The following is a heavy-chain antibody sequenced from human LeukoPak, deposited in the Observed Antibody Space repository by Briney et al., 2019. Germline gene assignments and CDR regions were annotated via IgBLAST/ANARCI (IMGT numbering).Heavy chain of an antibody. Sequence: SETLSLTCTVSGGSIISRSYYWGWIRPPPGKGLEWIGSIYYSGRTYYNPSLKSRVTISVDTSKNQFSLKLSSVTAADAAVYYCARLDYSDIYFDYWGQGALVTVSS. CDR2: IYYSGRT. D-gene: IGHD3-22*01. CDR3: ARLDYSDIYFDY. V-gene: IGHV4-39*01. CDR1: GGSIISRSYY. J-gene: IGHJ4*02.